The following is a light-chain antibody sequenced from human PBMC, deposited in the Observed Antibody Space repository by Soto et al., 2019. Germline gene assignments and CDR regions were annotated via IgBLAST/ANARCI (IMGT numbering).Light chain of an antibody. Sequence: EIVLTQSPGTLSLSPGERATLSCRASQSVSSSYLGWYQQKPGQAPRLLIYGASSRATGIPDRFSGSVSGTDFTLTISRLEPEDFAVYYCQQYGSPPQTFGQGTRWIS. CDR1: QSVSSSY. CDR3: QQYGSPPQT. V-gene: IGKV3-20*01. J-gene: IGKJ1*01. CDR2: GAS.